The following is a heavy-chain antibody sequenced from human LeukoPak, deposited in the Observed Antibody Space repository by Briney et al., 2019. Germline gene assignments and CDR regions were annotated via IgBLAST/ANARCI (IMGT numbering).Heavy chain of an antibody. CDR1: GFTFSSYG. CDR2: IWYGGSNK. Sequence: PGRSLRLSCAASGFTFSSYGMHWVRQAPGKGLEWVAVIWYGGSNKYYADSVKGRFTISRDNSKNTLYLQMNSLRAEDTAVYYCAKEKHDVPGDTNGFDPGGQGTLVTVS. CDR3: AKEKHDVPGDTNGFDP. J-gene: IGHJ5*02. D-gene: IGHD3-10*02. V-gene: IGHV3-30*18.